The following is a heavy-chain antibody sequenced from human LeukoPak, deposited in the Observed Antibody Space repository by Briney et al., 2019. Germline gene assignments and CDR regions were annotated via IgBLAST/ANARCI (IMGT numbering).Heavy chain of an antibody. CDR1: GGSISSYY. V-gene: IGHV4-4*09. CDR2: IYTSGST. D-gene: IGHD6-13*01. CDR3: ARRKQQLANYYYYYYMDV. Sequence: SETLSLTCTVSGGSISSYYWSWIRQPPGKGLEWIGYIYTSGSTNYNPSLKSRVTISVDTSKNQFSPKLSSVTAADTAVYYCARRKQQLANYYYYYYMDVWGKGTTVTVSS. J-gene: IGHJ6*03.